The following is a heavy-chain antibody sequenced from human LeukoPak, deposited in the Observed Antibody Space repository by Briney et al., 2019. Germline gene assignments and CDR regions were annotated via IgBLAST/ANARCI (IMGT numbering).Heavy chain of an antibody. J-gene: IGHJ6*03. CDR1: EFTFIRYS. D-gene: IGHD6-25*01. V-gene: IGHV3-21*01. Sequence: GGSLRLSCVASEFTFIRYSMNSVRQAPGKGLEWVSFISSSSTYTYYADSVRGRFTVSIDNAKNSLFLQMKSLRDEDTALYFCATSRNTTSSGLGMDVWGKGTTVTVSS. CDR2: ISSSSTYT. CDR3: ATSRNTTSSGLGMDV.